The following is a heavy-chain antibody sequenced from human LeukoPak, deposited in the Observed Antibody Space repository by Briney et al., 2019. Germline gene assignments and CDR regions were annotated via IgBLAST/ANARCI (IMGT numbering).Heavy chain of an antibody. CDR2: IYYSGST. V-gene: IGHV4-59*01. CDR1: GGSISSYY. Sequence: TSETLSLTCTVSGGSISSYYWSWIRQPPGKGLEWIGYIYYSGSTNYNPSLKSRVTISVDTSKNQFSLKLSSVTAADTAVYYCARVARWVDPWGQGTLVTVSS. J-gene: IGHJ5*02. CDR3: ARVARWVDP.